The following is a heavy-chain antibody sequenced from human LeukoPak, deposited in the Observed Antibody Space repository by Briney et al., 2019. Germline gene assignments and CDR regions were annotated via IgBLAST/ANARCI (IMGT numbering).Heavy chain of an antibody. V-gene: IGHV4-39*07. D-gene: IGHD4-17*01. CDR2: IYYSGST. J-gene: IGHJ4*02. CDR1: GGSISSSSYY. CDR3: ARGEDGTGDYRPTYFDS. Sequence: SETLSLTCTVSGGSISSSSYYWGWIRQPPGKGLEWIGSIYYSGSTYYNPSLKSRATISVDTSKKQFSLNLTSVTAADTAVYYCARGEDGTGDYRPTYFDSWGQGTLVTVSS.